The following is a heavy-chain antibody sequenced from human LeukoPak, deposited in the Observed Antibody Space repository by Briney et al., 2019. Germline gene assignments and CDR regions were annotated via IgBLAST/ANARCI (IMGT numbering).Heavy chain of an antibody. D-gene: IGHD6-13*01. CDR1: GGSISSSSYY. J-gene: IGHJ4*02. CDR2: IYYSGST. Sequence: PSETLSLTCTVSGGSISSSSYYWGWIRQPPGKGLEWIGSIYYSGSTYYNPSFKSRVTISVDTSKNQSSLKLSSVTAADTAVYYCARDGYSSSWYPALAKNYYFDYWGQGTLVTVSS. V-gene: IGHV4-39*07. CDR3: ARDGYSSSWYPALAKNYYFDY.